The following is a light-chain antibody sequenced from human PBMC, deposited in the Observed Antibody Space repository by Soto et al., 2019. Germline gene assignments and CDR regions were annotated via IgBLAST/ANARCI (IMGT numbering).Light chain of an antibody. J-gene: IGKJ1*01. V-gene: IGKV1-27*01. CDR3: QKYNSAPRT. CDR1: QGITNY. CDR2: AAS. Sequence: DIQMTQSPSSLSASVGDRVTITCRASQGITNYLAWYQQKPGKVPKLLIYAASTLQSGVPSRVSGSGSGTDFTLTISSLQPEDVAIYYCQKYNSAPRTFGQGTKVEIK.